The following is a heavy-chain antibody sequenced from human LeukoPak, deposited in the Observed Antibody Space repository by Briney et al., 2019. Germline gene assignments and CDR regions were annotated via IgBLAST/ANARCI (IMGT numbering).Heavy chain of an antibody. V-gene: IGHV3-23*01. J-gene: IGHJ4*02. CDR1: GFIFSSYA. D-gene: IGHD3-9*01. CDR2: ISASGGVT. Sequence: GGSLRLSCAASGFIFSSYAMSWVRQAPGKGLEWVSAISASGGVTYYADSVKGRLTISRDNSKNTLFLQVNNLRAEDTAVYYCAKLDREWGQGTRVTVSS. CDR3: AKLDRE.